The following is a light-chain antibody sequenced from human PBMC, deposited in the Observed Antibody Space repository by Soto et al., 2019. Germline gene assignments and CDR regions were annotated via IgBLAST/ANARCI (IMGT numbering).Light chain of an antibody. CDR3: QQYGSSPPVVT. CDR1: QSVSSSY. CDR2: GAS. Sequence: EIVLTQSPGTLSLSPGERATLSCRASQSVSSSYLAWYQQKPGQAPRLLIYGASSRATGIPDRFSGSGSGTDFTLTISRLEPEDFAVYYWQQYGSSPPVVTFGQGTRLEMK. J-gene: IGKJ5*01. V-gene: IGKV3-20*01.